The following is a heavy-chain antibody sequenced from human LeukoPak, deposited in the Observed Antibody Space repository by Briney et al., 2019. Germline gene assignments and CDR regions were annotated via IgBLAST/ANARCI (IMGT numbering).Heavy chain of an antibody. D-gene: IGHD3-9*01. CDR1: GYTFTGYY. J-gene: IGHJ4*02. CDR3: ARVGPLRYYDWLPIDY. CDR2: INPNSGGT. Sequence: GASVKVSCKASGYTFTGYYMHWVRHAPGQGLEWMGWINPNSGGTNYAQKFQGRVTMTRDTSISTAYMELSRLRSDDTAAYYCARVGPLRYYDWLPIDYWGQGTLVTVSS. V-gene: IGHV1-2*02.